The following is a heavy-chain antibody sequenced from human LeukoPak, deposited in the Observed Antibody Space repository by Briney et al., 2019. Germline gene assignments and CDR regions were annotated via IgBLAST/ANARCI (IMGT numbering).Heavy chain of an antibody. D-gene: IGHD5-12*01. Sequence: PGGSLRLSCAASGFTFDDYTMHWVRQAPGKGLEWVSLISWDGGSTYYADSVKGRFTISRDNSKNSLYLQMNSLRTEDTALYYCAKGWRGYSGYDTPYYYYGMDVWGQGTTVTVSS. CDR2: ISWDGGST. J-gene: IGHJ6*02. CDR1: GFTFDDYT. V-gene: IGHV3-43*01. CDR3: AKGWRGYSGYDTPYYYYGMDV.